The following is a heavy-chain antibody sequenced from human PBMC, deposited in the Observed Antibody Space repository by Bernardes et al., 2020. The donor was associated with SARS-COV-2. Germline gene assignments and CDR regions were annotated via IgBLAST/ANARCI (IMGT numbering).Heavy chain of an antibody. J-gene: IGHJ4*02. V-gene: IGHV3-33*01. CDR2: IWYDGSNK. CDR3: ARAGYSSSWYWRVPPIDY. CDR1: GFTFSSYG. Sequence: SLRLSCAASGFTFSSYGMHWVRQAPGKGLEWVAVIWYDGSNKYYADSVKGRFTISRDNSKNTLYLQMNSLRAEDTAVYYCARAGYSSSWYWRVPPIDYWGQGTLVTVSS. D-gene: IGHD6-13*01.